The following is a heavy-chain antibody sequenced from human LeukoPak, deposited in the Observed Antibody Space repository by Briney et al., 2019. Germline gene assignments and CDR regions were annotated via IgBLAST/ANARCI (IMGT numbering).Heavy chain of an antibody. CDR2: TYYSGST. J-gene: IGHJ3*02. Sequence: PSETLSLTCTVSGRSISSSSNYWGWIRHPPGKGLEWIGRTYYSGSTYDNPSLKSRVTISVDTSKNQFSLKLGSVAAADTAVYYCARASIRITMIVVRLGAFDIWGQGTMVTVSS. V-gene: IGHV4-39*01. CDR1: GRSISSSSNY. CDR3: ARASIRITMIVVRLGAFDI. D-gene: IGHD3-22*01.